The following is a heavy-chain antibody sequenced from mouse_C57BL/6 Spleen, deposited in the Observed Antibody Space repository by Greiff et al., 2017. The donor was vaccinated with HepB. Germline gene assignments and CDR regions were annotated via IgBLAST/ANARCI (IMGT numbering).Heavy chain of an antibody. CDR1: GYTFTSYW. J-gene: IGHJ4*01. CDR2: IDPNSGGT. CDR3: ARAANWDDYYAMDY. Sequence: QVQLKQSGAELVKPGASVKLSCKASGYTFTSYWMHWVKQRPGRGLEWIGRIDPNSGGTKYNEKFKSKATLTVDKPSSTAYMQLSSLTSEDSAVYYCARAANWDDYYAMDYWGQGTSVTVSS. V-gene: IGHV1-72*01. D-gene: IGHD4-1*01.